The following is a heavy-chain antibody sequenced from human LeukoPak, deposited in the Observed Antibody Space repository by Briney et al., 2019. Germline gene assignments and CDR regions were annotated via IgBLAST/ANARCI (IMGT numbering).Heavy chain of an antibody. V-gene: IGHV1-69*01. CDR3: ASWYYYDSSGYYYGFDY. CDR2: IIPIFGTA. D-gene: IGHD3-22*01. Sequence: ASVKVSCKASGGTFSSYAISWVRQAPGQGLEWMGGIIPIFGTANYAQKFQDRVTIIADESTSTAYMELSSLRSEDTAVYYCASWYYYDSSGYYYGFDYWGQGTLVTVSS. J-gene: IGHJ4*02. CDR1: GGTFSSYA.